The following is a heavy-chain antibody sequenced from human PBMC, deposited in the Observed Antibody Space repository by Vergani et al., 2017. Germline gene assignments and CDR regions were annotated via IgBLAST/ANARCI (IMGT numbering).Heavy chain of an antibody. CDR2: IWNDGSNK. CDR3: ARGGWELLELAY. V-gene: IGHV3-33*01. CDR1: GFSFSSSA. D-gene: IGHD1-26*01. Sequence: QVQLVESGGGVVQPGRSLRLSCAASGFSFSSSAMHWVRQAPGKGLEWVAVIWNDGSNKYYADSVQGRVTISRDNSKNTLYLRMNSLRAEDTAVYYCARGGWELLELAYWGQGTLVTVSS. J-gene: IGHJ4*02.